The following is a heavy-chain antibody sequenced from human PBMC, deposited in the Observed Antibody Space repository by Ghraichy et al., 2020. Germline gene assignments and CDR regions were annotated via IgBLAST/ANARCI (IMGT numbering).Heavy chain of an antibody. D-gene: IGHD4-11*01. CDR1: GGSISSYY. V-gene: IGHV4-59*01. J-gene: IGHJ4*02. Sequence: SETLSLTCTVSGGSISSYYWSWIRQPPGKGLEWIGYIYYSGSTNYNPSLKSRVTISVDTSKNQFSLKLSSVTAADTAVYYCARAMDYTTFDYWGQGTLVTVSS. CDR2: IYYSGST. CDR3: ARAMDYTTFDY.